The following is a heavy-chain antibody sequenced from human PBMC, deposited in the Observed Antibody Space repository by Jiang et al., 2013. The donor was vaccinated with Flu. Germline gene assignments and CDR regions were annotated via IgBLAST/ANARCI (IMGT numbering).Heavy chain of an antibody. CDR2: MNPNSGDG. CDR1: GYTFTSFD. CDR3: ARGRGWDLTPSGIDY. J-gene: IGHJ4*02. D-gene: IGHD1-14*01. V-gene: IGHV1-8*01. Sequence: VQLVESGAEVKKPGASVKVSCKASGYTFTSFDINWVRQATGQGLEWMGWMNPNSGDGGYAQKFQGRVTMTRNISTSTAYLELNSLISEGTAVYYCARGRGWDLTPSGIDYWGQGTLVTVSS.